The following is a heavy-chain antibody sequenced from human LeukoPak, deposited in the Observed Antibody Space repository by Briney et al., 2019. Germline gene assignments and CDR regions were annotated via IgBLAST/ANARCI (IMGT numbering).Heavy chain of an antibody. D-gene: IGHD3-10*01. CDR2: IYPGDSDT. Sequence: GESLKISCKASGYSITSYWIGWVRQMPGKGLEWMGIIYPGDSDTRYSPSFQGQVTISADKSISTAYLQWSSLKASDTAMYYCARDYYGSGSYYYYYGMDVWGQGTTVTVSS. CDR1: GYSITSYW. CDR3: ARDYYGSGSYYYYYGMDV. J-gene: IGHJ6*02. V-gene: IGHV5-51*01.